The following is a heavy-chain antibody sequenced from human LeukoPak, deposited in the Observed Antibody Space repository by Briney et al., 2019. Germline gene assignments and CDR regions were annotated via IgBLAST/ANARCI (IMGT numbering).Heavy chain of an antibody. CDR2: ISWNSGSI. D-gene: IGHD5-18*01. CDR1: GFTFDDYA. J-gene: IGHJ4*02. V-gene: IGHV3-9*01. Sequence: PGGSLRLSCAASGFTFDDYAMHWVRHAPGKGLEWVSGISWNSGSIGYADSVKGRFTISRDNAKNSLYLQMNSLRAEDTALYYCAKGEDTAMAVDYWGQGTLVTVSS. CDR3: AKGEDTAMAVDY.